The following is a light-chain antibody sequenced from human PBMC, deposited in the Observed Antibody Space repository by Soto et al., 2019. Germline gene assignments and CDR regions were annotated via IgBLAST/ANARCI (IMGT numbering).Light chain of an antibody. CDR3: CSYAGRYIYV. Sequence: QSALTQPRSVSGSPGQSVTISCTGTSSDVGVYNYVSWYQQHPGKAPKLLIYDVNKRPSGVPDRLSGSKSGNTASLTISGLQAEDEADYYCCSYAGRYIYVFGTGTKGTVL. J-gene: IGLJ1*01. CDR2: DVN. V-gene: IGLV2-11*01. CDR1: SSDVGVYNY.